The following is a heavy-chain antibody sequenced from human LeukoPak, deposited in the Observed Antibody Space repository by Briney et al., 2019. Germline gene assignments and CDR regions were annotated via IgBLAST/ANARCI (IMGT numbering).Heavy chain of an antibody. CDR3: AKAGSIRFDY. Sequence: GGSLRLSCAASGFTFSSYSMNWVRQAPGKGLEWVAFIRYDGSNKYYADSVKGRFTISRDNSKNTLYLQMNSLRAEDTAVYYCAKAGSIRFDYWGQGTLVTVSS. J-gene: IGHJ4*02. CDR1: GFTFSSYS. V-gene: IGHV3-30*02. CDR2: IRYDGSNK. D-gene: IGHD1-26*01.